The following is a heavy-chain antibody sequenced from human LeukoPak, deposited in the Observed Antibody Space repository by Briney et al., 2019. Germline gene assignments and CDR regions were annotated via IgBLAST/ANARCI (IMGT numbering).Heavy chain of an antibody. V-gene: IGHV1-69*13. CDR1: GGTFSSHA. Sequence: SVKVSCKASGGTFSSHAISWVRQAPGQGLEWMGAIIPISGTSNYAQKFRGRVTITADESTSTAYMELSSLRSEDTAVFYCARWAGCTSGWYWGPFDYWGQGTLVTVSS. CDR3: ARWAGCTSGWYWGPFDY. D-gene: IGHD6-19*01. CDR2: IIPISGTS. J-gene: IGHJ4*02.